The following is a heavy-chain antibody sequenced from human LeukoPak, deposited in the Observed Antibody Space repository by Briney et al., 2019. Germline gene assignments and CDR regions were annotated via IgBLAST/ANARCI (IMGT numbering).Heavy chain of an antibody. CDR1: GYIFSSYA. CDR2: ISGSGGST. D-gene: IGHD2-15*01. J-gene: IGHJ4*02. Sequence: PGGSLTLPCTLCGYIFSSYAMSCVRQAPGKGQEWVSAISGSGGSTCYADSVKGRCTISREKTKNTLYLQMNNLRAEDTAVYYTAKDRGGLKVVVAATALDYWGQGTLVTVSS. V-gene: IGHV3-23*01. CDR3: AKDRGGLKVVVAATALDY.